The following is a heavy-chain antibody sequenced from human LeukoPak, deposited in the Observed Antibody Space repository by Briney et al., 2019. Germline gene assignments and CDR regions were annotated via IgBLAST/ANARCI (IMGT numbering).Heavy chain of an antibody. CDR1: GLTFSNYA. J-gene: IGHJ4*02. CDR3: AQGYSSGWFPY. CDR2: ISVDGETT. D-gene: IGHD6-19*01. Sequence: GGSLRLSCAASGLTFSNYAMSWVRQAPGKGLEWISAISVDGETTWYADSVKGRFFISRDKSQNTLLLQLSSLRAEDTAVYYCAQGYSSGWFPYWGRGSLVSVSS. V-gene: IGHV3-23*01.